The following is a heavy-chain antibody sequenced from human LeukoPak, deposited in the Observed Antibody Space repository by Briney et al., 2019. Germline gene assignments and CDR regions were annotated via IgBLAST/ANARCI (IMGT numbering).Heavy chain of an antibody. CDR2: IYSGGST. D-gene: IGHD5-24*01. CDR3: ARDKVEMTRYYFDY. CDR1: GLTVSRNY. Sequence: GGSLRLSCAASGLTVSRNYMSWVRQAPGQGLEWVSIIYSGGSTIYGDSVKGRFTISRDNSKNTLYLQMNSLRAEDTAVYYCARDKVEMTRYYFDYWGQGALVTVSS. V-gene: IGHV3-53*01. J-gene: IGHJ4*02.